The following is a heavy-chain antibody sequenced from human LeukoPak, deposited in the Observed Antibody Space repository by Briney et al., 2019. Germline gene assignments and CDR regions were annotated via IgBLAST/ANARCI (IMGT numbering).Heavy chain of an antibody. V-gene: IGHV4-34*01. D-gene: IGHD3-9*01. CDR3: ARHGNPYYDLLTGYFDY. J-gene: IGHJ4*02. CDR1: GGSFSGYY. CDR2: INHSGST. Sequence: PSETLSFTCAVYGGSFSGYYWSWIRQPPGKGLEWIGEINHSGSTNYNPSLKSRVTISVDTSKNQLSLKLSSVTAADTAVYYCARHGNPYYDLLTGYFDYWGQGTLVTVSS.